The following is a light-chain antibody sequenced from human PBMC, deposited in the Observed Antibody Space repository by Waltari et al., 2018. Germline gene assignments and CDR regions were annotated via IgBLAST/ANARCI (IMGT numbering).Light chain of an antibody. CDR1: QSIGSN. CDR3: QQYNNWPET. CDR2: GAS. Sequence: DIVMTQSPATLSVSPGERATLCRASQSIGSNLAWYQHKPGQAPRFLIYGASTRATGIPVRFSGSGSGTEFTLTISSLQSADFAVYFCQQYNNWPETFGQGTKVEIK. J-gene: IGKJ1*01. V-gene: IGKV3-15*01.